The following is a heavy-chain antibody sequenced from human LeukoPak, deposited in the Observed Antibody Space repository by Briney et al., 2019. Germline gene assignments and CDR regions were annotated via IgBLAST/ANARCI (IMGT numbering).Heavy chain of an antibody. CDR1: GFTFSSYW. V-gene: IGHV3-7*01. CDR3: ARVTSGWYPPFYYGMDV. J-gene: IGHJ6*02. Sequence: PGGSLRLSCAASGFTFSSYWMSWVRQAPGKGLEWVANIKQDGSEKYYVDSVKGRFTISRDNAKNSLYLQMNSLRAEDTAVYYCARVTSGWYPPFYYGMDVWGQGTTVTASS. D-gene: IGHD6-19*01. CDR2: IKQDGSEK.